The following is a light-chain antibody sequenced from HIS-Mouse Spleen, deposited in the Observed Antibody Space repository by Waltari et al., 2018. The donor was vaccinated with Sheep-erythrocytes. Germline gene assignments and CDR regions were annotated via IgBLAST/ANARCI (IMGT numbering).Light chain of an antibody. CDR1: SSDVGGYTL. CDR3: CSYAGSSTPWV. Sequence: QSALTPPASVSGSPGQSITIPCTGTSSDVGGYTLVSWYQQHPGKAPKLMIYEGSKRPSGVSNRFSGSKSGNTASLTISGLQAEDEADYYCCSYAGSSTPWVFGGGTKLTVL. J-gene: IGLJ3*02. CDR2: EGS. V-gene: IGLV2-23*01.